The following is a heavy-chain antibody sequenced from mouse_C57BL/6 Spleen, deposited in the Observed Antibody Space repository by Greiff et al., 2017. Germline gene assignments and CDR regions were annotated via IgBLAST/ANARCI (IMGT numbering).Heavy chain of an antibody. CDR3: ASIYYDYDGFDY. D-gene: IGHD2-4*01. V-gene: IGHV1-80*01. J-gene: IGHJ2*01. Sequence: VKLMESGAELVKPGASVKISCKASGYAFSSYWMNWVKQRPGKGLEWIGQIYPGDGDTNYNGKFKGKATLTADKSSSTAYMQLSSLTSEDSAVYFCASIYYDYDGFDYWGQGTTLTVSS. CDR1: GYAFSSYW. CDR2: IYPGDGDT.